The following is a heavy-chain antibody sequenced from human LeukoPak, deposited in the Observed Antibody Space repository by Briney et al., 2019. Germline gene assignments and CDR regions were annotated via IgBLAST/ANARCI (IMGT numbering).Heavy chain of an antibody. CDR1: GFTFSSYA. Sequence: GGSLRLSCAASGFTFSSYAMSWVRQAPGKGLEWVSAISGNGGSTYYADSVKGRFTISRDNSKNTLYLQMNSLRAEDTAVYYCAKEPYDSSGYYYDYWGQGTLVTVPS. V-gene: IGHV3-23*01. CDR3: AKEPYDSSGYYYDY. J-gene: IGHJ4*02. D-gene: IGHD3-22*01. CDR2: ISGNGGST.